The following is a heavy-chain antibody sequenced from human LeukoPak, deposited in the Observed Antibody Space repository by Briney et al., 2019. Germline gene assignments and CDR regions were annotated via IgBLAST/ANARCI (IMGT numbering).Heavy chain of an antibody. Sequence: GGSLRLSCTASGFTFGDYDMSWFRQAPGKGVEGVGFIRRKDYGGTTEYAAGVKGRFTISREDSKSIAYLQMNILKTEDTAVYYCTRDAYYSSCYYDYWGQGTLVTVSS. D-gene: IGHD3-22*01. CDR1: GFTFGDYD. J-gene: IGHJ4*02. CDR3: TRDAYYSSCYYDY. CDR2: IRRKDYGGTT. V-gene: IGHV3-49*03.